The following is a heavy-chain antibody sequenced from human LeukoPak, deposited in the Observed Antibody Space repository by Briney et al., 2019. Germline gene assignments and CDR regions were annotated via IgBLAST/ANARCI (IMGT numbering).Heavy chain of an antibody. CDR3: ARAPPYYDFWSGYIN. Sequence: AVKVSCKASGGTFSSYAISWVRQAPGQGLEWMGGIIPIFGTANYAQKFQGRVTITADEFTSTAYMELSSLRSEDTAVYYCARAPPYYDFWSGYINWGQGTLVTVSS. V-gene: IGHV1-69*13. CDR1: GGTFSSYA. CDR2: IIPIFGTA. D-gene: IGHD3-3*01. J-gene: IGHJ4*02.